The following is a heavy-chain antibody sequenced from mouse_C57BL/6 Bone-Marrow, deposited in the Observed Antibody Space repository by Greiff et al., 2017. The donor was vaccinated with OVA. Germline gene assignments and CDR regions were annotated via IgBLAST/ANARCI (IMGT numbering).Heavy chain of an antibody. CDR2: ISDGGSYT. CDR1: GFTFSSYA. Sequence: EVTLVESGGGLVKPGGSLKLSCAASGFTFSSYAMSWVRQTPEKRLEWVSTISDGGSYTYYPDNVKGRFTISRDNAKNNLYLQMSHLKSEDTAMYYCARDRGGYYGFAYWGQGTLVTVSA. D-gene: IGHD2-3*01. J-gene: IGHJ3*01. CDR3: ARDRGGYYGFAY. V-gene: IGHV5-4*01.